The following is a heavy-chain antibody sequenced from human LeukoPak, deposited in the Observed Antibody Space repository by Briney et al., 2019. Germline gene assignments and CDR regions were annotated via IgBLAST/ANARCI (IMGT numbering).Heavy chain of an antibody. J-gene: IGHJ2*01. Sequence: SETLSFTCTVTGGSISSYYWSWIRQPAGKGLEWIGRIYTSGSTNYNPSLKSRVTMSVDTSKNQFSLKLSSVTAADTAVYYCARVTVVIVNWYFDLWGRGTLVTVSS. V-gene: IGHV4-4*07. CDR2: IYTSGST. CDR3: ARVTVVIVNWYFDL. D-gene: IGHD2-21*01. CDR1: GGSISSYY.